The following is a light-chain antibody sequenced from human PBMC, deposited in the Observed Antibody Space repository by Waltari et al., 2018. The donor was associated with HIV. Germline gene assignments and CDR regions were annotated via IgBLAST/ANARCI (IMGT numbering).Light chain of an antibody. V-gene: IGLV1-51*01. J-gene: IGLJ2*01. CDR3: AAWDNSLTAVV. CDR1: SSHIGSSY. Sequence: QSVLTQPPSVSAAPGQKVTVSCSGTSSHIGSSYVAWYQQLPGTAPKLLIYDNTNRPAGIPDRFSGSRSGTSATLGITELQTGDEADYFCAAWDNSLTAVVFGGGTKLTVL. CDR2: DNT.